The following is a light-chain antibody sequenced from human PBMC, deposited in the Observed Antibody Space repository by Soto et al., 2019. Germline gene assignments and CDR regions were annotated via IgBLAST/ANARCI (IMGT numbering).Light chain of an antibody. CDR2: DVS. CDR1: SSDVGAYNY. CDR3: SSYTSSSTFYV. Sequence: QSALTQPASVSGSPGQSITISCTGTSSDVGAYNYVSWYQQHPGKAPKVMIYDVSNRPSGVSNRFSGSKSANTASLTISGLQAEDEADYYCSSYTSSSTFYVFGTGTKVTVL. V-gene: IGLV2-14*03. J-gene: IGLJ1*01.